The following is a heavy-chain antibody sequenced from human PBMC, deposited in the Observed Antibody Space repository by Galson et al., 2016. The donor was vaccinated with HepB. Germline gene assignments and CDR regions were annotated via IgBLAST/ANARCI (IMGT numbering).Heavy chain of an antibody. CDR3: ARSGQNHCYGMDV. Sequence: QSGAEVTKPGESLKISCKGSGYRFTSYWIGWVRQMPGKGREWMGLIYPGDSDIKYGTSFQGQSTISAPKSIRTAYLQWRSLKASDTAMYYCARSGQNHCYGMDVWGQGTTVTVSS. CDR1: GYRFTSYW. J-gene: IGHJ6*02. CDR2: IYPGDSDI. D-gene: IGHD3-10*01. V-gene: IGHV5-51*03.